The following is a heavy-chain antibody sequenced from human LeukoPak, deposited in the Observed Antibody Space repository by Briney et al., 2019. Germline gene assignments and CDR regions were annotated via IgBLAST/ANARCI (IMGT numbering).Heavy chain of an antibody. V-gene: IGHV4-39*07. CDR2: IYYSGNT. CDR1: GVSISSGSNY. CDR3: TRANGYGLIDY. J-gene: IGHJ4*02. D-gene: IGHD3-10*01. Sequence: PSETLSLTCSVSGVSISSGSNYWGWIRQAPGKGLEWIGSIYYSGNTYYNSSLKSRVTISLDTSKNQFSLNLFSVTAADTAMYYCTRANGYGLIDYWGQGTLVTVSS.